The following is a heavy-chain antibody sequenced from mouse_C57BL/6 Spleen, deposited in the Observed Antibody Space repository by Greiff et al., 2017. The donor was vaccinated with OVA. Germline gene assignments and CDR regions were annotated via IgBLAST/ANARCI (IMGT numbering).Heavy chain of an antibody. J-gene: IGHJ4*01. CDR1: GFTFSDYG. CDR3: AREPHYGSSYAMDY. CDR2: ISSGSSTI. V-gene: IGHV5-17*01. Sequence: EVMLVESGGGLVKPGGSLKLSCAASGFTFSDYGMHWVRQAPEKGLEWVAYISSGSSTIYYADTVKGRFTISRDNAKNTLFLQMTSLRSEDTAMYYCAREPHYGSSYAMDYWGQGTSVTVSS. D-gene: IGHD1-1*01.